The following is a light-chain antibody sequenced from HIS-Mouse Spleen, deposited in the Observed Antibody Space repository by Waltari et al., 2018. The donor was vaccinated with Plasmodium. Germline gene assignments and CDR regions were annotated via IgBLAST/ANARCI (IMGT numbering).Light chain of an antibody. CDR1: KLGDKY. CDR2: QDS. J-gene: IGLJ2*01. CDR3: QAWDSSTVV. Sequence: SYELTQPPSVSVSPGQTASITCSGDKLGDKYACWYQQKPGQSPVLVIYQDSKRPSGIPGRFYGPNSGNTATRTISGTQAMDEADYYCQAWDSSTVVFGGGTKLTVL. V-gene: IGLV3-1*01.